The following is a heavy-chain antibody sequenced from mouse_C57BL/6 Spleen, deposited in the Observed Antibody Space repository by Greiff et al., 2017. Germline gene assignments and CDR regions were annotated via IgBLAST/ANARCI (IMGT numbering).Heavy chain of an antibody. Sequence: VKVVESGAELMKPGASVKLSCKATGYTFTGYWIEWVKQRPGHGLEWIGEILPGSGSTNYNEKFKGKATFTADTSSNTAYMQLSSLTTEDSAIYYCARGGNYYGSSLYYFDYWGQGTTLTVSS. CDR2: ILPGSGST. CDR3: ARGGNYYGSSLYYFDY. CDR1: GYTFTGYW. V-gene: IGHV1-9*01. D-gene: IGHD1-1*01. J-gene: IGHJ2*01.